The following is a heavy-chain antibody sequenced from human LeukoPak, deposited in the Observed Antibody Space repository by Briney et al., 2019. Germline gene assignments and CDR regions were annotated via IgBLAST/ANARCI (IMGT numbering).Heavy chain of an antibody. CDR1: GFTFSSYW. Sequence: GGSLRLSCAASGFTFSSYWMHWVRQAPGKGLVWVSRINSDGSSTSYADSVKGRFTISRDNAKSTLYLQMNSLRAEDTAVYYCARDLRLRYFDWFDAFDIWGQGTMVTVSS. CDR3: ARDLRLRYFDWFDAFDI. D-gene: IGHD3-9*01. J-gene: IGHJ3*02. V-gene: IGHV3-74*01. CDR2: INSDGSST.